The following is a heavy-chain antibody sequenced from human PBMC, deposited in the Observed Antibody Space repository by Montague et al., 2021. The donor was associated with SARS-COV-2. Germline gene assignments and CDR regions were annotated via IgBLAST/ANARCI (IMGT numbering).Heavy chain of an antibody. CDR2: IYYTGNT. Sequence: SETLSLCCTVSGGSITNNIDYWAWIRQPPGKGLEWIGSIYYTGNTYYNPSLKSRVTISVVTSKNHFTLKLSSVTAAETAVYYCARLKRYFDSSGSPSAFDFWGQGTKITVSS. CDR1: GGSITNNIDY. D-gene: IGHD3-22*01. J-gene: IGHJ3*01. CDR3: ARLKRYFDSSGSPSAFDF. V-gene: IGHV4-39*02.